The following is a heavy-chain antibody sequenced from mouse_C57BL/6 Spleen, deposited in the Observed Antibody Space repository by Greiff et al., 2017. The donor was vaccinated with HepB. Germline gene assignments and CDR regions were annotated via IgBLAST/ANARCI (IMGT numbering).Heavy chain of an antibody. D-gene: IGHD1-1*01. V-gene: IGHV1-80*01. CDR2: IYPGDGDT. CDR3: ASYYYGSSSYAMDY. CDR1: GYAFSSYW. Sequence: QVQLQQSGAELVKPGASVKISCKASGYAFSSYWMNWVKQRPGKGLEWIGQIYPGDGDTNYNGKFKGKATLTADKSSSAAYMQLSSLTSEDSAVYFCASYYYGSSSYAMDYWGQGTSVTVSS. J-gene: IGHJ4*01.